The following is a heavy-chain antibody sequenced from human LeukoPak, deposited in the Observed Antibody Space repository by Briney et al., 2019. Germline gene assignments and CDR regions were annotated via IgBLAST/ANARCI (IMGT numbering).Heavy chain of an antibody. CDR1: GFTFSNYW. D-gene: IGHD3-22*01. CDR3: ARHLGYDSSGYYYANFDY. CDR2: IKQDGSEK. V-gene: IGHV3-7*01. Sequence: GGSLRLSCAASGFTFSNYWMSWVRQAPGKGLEWVGNIKQDGSEKYYVDSVKGRFTISRDNAKNSLYLQMNSLRAEDTAVYYCARHLGYDSSGYYYANFDYWGQGTLVTVSS. J-gene: IGHJ4*02.